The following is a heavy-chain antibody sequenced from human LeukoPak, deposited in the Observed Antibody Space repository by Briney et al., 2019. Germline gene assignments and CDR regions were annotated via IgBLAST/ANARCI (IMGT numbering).Heavy chain of an antibody. V-gene: IGHV4-39*07. Sequence: SETLSLTCTVSGGSISSSSYYWGWIRQPPGKGLEWIGSIYYSGSTYYNPSLKSRVTISVDTSKNQFSLKLNSVTAADTAVYYCARDHIAAAYAFDIWGQGTMVTVSS. CDR1: GGSISSSSYY. J-gene: IGHJ3*02. D-gene: IGHD6-13*01. CDR2: IYYSGST. CDR3: ARDHIAAAYAFDI.